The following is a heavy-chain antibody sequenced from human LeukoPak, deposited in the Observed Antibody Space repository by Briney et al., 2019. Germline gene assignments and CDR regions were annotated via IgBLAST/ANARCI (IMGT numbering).Heavy chain of an antibody. CDR3: ATTLEMATTRQDY. J-gene: IGHJ4*02. D-gene: IGHD5-24*01. CDR2: IYTSGST. CDR1: GGSISSGSYY. Sequence: SETLSLTXTVSGGSISSGSYYWSWIRQPAGKGLEWIGRIYTSGSTNYNPSLESRVTISVDTSKNQFSLKLSSVTAADTAVYYCATTLEMATTRQDYWGQGTLVTVSS. V-gene: IGHV4-61*02.